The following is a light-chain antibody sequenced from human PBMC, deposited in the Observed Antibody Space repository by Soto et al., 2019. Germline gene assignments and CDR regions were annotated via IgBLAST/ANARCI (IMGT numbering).Light chain of an antibody. CDR2: GAS. V-gene: IGKV3-20*01. CDR1: QSVSSTY. CDR3: QHYGSSPTT. J-gene: IGKJ1*01. Sequence: EIVLTQSPGILSLHPGERATLSCRASQSVSSTYVGWYQQKPGRAPRLLIFGASSRATGIPDRFSGSGSGTDFTLTISRLEPEDFAVYYCQHYGSSPTTFGQGTKVEIK.